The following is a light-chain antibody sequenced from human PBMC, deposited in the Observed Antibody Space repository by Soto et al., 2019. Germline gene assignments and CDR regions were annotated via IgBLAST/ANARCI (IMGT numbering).Light chain of an antibody. CDR3: QSYDSSLSGVV. J-gene: IGLJ2*01. Sequence: QSVLTQPASVSGSPGQSITISCTGTSSDVGGYNYVSWYQQQSGKAPKLMIHEVSNRPSGVSNRFSGSKSGNTASLTISGLQAEDEADYYCQSYDSSLSGVVFGGGTKLTVL. V-gene: IGLV2-14*01. CDR2: EVS. CDR1: SSDVGGYNY.